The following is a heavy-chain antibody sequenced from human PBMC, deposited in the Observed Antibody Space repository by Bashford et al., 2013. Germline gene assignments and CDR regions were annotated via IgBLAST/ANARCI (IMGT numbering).Heavy chain of an antibody. J-gene: IGHJ5*02. V-gene: IGHV1-3*01. Sequence: VASVKVSCKASGYTFSSYDMHWVRQAPGQRLEWMGWINAGNDNTKYSQKFQGRVTITRDTSASTAYMELSSLRSEDTAVYYCARENRATRNWFDPGPGNPGHRLL. CDR2: INAGNDNT. D-gene: IGHD1-26*01. CDR1: GYTFSSYD. CDR3: ARENRATRNWFDP.